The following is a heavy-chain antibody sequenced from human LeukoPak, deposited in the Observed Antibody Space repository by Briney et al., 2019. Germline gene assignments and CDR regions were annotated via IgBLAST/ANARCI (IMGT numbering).Heavy chain of an antibody. J-gene: IGHJ4*02. CDR1: GFTFSNYA. Sequence: GGSLRLSCAASGFTFSNYAMSWVRQAPGKGLEWLSAITGSGGTTYYAHSVKGRFTSSRDNSKNTLYLQMNTLRAEDTAVYYFAKWGDYDVLTGYYASDYWGQEPLVTVS. CDR3: AKWGDYDVLTGYYASDY. V-gene: IGHV3-23*01. D-gene: IGHD3-9*01. CDR2: ITGSGGTT.